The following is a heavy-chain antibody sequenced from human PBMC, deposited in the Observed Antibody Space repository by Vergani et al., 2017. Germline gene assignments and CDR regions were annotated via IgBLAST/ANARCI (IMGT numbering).Heavy chain of an antibody. CDR2: IGVDGDR. V-gene: IGHV3-13*01. CDR3: AKEFCGTGNCYGWNHLEV. J-gene: IGHJ6*04. Sequence: EVQLVESGGGLVQPGGSLRLSCAASGFTFSDHYMDWVRQTAGKGLEWVSSIGVDGDRYYSDSVKGRFTISRDNGQSYLYLDMDNLRVEDTAVYFCAKEFCGTGNCYGWNHLEVWGEGTSVTVSS. D-gene: IGHD1-1*01. CDR1: GFTFSDHY.